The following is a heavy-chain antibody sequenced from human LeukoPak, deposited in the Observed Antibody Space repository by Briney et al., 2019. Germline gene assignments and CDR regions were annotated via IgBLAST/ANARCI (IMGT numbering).Heavy chain of an antibody. V-gene: IGHV7-4-1*02. D-gene: IGHD6-13*01. CDR2: INTNTGNP. J-gene: IGHJ4*02. CDR3: ARDSGSSIGVGYYFDY. Sequence: ASVKVSCKASGYTFTSYGISWVRQAPGQGLEWMGWINTNTGNPTYAQGFTGRFVFSLDTSVSTAYLQISSLKAEDTAVYYCARDSGSSIGVGYYFDYWGQGTLVTVSS. CDR1: GYTFTSYG.